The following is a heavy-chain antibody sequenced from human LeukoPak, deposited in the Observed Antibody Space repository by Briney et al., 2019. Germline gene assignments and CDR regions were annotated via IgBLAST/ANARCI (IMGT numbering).Heavy chain of an antibody. V-gene: IGHV1-18*01. CDR1: GYTFTSYG. D-gene: IGHD3-10*01. CDR3: ASYDGSGTTSHYYYMDV. CDR2: ISAYNGNT. J-gene: IGHJ6*03. Sequence: ASVKVSCKASGYTFTSYGISWVRQAPGQGLEWMGWISAYNGNTKYAQNLQGRVTMTTDTSTSTTYMELRSLRSDDPAVYFCASYDGSGTTSHYYYMDVWGEGTTVTVSS.